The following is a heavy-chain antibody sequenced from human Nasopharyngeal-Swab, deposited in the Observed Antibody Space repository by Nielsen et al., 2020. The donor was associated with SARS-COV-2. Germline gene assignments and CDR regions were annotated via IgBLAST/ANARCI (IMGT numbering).Heavy chain of an antibody. V-gene: IGHV3-30*18. CDR2: ISYDGSNK. J-gene: IGHJ4*02. CDR3: AKDPVMYYDSSGYYYFDY. D-gene: IGHD3-22*01. CDR1: GFTFRSYG. Sequence: GGPLRLSCAASGFTFRSYGVHWVRQAPGRGLEWVAVISYDGSNKYYADSVKGRFTISRDNSKSTLYLQMNSLRAEDTAVYYCAKDPVMYYDSSGYYYFDYWGQGTLVTVSS.